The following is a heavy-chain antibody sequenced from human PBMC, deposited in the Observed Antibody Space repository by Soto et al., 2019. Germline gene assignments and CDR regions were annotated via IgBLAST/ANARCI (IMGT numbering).Heavy chain of an antibody. CDR3: AKALRPSLNFFYYMDV. J-gene: IGHJ6*03. CDR1: GSTFATIP. D-gene: IGHD2-2*01. V-gene: IGHV3-23*01. Sequence: EVQLLESGGAWVHPGGSWRPPFEVSGSTFATIPLAWSARPQEKGREGAAILGGNGFTTYYADSVKGRFTISGDKSKSTLFLQMNSLRADDTGVYYCAKALRPSLNFFYYMDVWGRGTSVTVSS. CDR2: LGGNGFTT.